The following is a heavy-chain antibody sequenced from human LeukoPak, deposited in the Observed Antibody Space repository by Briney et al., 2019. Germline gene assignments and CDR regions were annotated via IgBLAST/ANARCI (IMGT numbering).Heavy chain of an antibody. CDR2: ISYDGSNK. D-gene: IGHD3-22*01. V-gene: IGHV3-30*18. CDR1: EFTFSSYG. J-gene: IGHJ4*02. Sequence: PGGSLRLSCAASEFTFSSYGMHWVRQAPGKGLEWVAVISYDGSNKYYADTVKGRFTISRDNSKNTLYLQMDSLRAEDTAVYHCAKDRLGALYYFDSSGYYRLDYWGQGTLVTVSS. CDR3: AKDRLGALYYFDSSGYYRLDY.